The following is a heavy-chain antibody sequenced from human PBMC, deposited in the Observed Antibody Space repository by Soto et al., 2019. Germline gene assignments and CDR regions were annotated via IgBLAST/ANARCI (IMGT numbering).Heavy chain of an antibody. V-gene: IGHV4-39*01. D-gene: IGHD1-1*01. CDR3: ARHGPLTNNWNQLNC. J-gene: IGHJ4*02. CDR2: IYYNGNT. CDR1: GGSISSSPYY. Sequence: QLQLQESGPGLVKPSETLSLTCTVSGGSISSSPYYWAWICQPPGKGLQWIGNIYYNGNTFYNPSLRSRVTISIATSKSPFSLGLSSVTASDTAVYYCARHGPLTNNWNQLNCWGQGTLVTVSS.